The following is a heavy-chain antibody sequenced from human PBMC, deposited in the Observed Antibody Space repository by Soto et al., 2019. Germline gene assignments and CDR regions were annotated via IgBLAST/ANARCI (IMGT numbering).Heavy chain of an antibody. CDR1: FSGLSGYW. CDR3: ANQSGYSSSYQIYYSYGIDV. CDR2: IYPGYSDT. J-gene: IGHJ6*02. D-gene: IGHD5-18*01. Sequence: CCTAWFSGLSGYWLGWGGQKHGKRLEWMGIIYPGYSDTRYSPSFQGQVTISADKSTSTAYLQWSSPKASDTAMYYCANQSGYSSSYQIYYSYGIDVWGQATMVTVYS. V-gene: IGHV5-51*01.